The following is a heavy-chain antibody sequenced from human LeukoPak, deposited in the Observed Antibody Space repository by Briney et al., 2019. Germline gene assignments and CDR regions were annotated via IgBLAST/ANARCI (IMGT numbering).Heavy chain of an antibody. CDR3: ARGLAAAAPWGY. V-gene: IGHV4-34*01. Sequence: PSETLSLTCAVYGGSFSGYYWSWIRQPPGKGLEWIGEINHSGSTNYNPSLKSRVTMSVDTSKNQFSLKLSSVTAADTAVYYCARGLAAAAPWGYWGQGTLVTVSS. D-gene: IGHD6-13*01. CDR2: INHSGST. CDR1: GGSFSGYY. J-gene: IGHJ4*02.